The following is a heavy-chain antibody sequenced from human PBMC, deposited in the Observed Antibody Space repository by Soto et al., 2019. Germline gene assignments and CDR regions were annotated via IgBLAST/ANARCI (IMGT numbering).Heavy chain of an antibody. CDR1: RFSFSSYA. Sequence: GSLRLSCAASRFSFSSYAMSWVRQAPGKGLEWVSAISGSGGSTYYADSVKGRFTISRDNSKNTLYLQMNSLRAEDTAVYYCAKDLYYDSRGPFDYWGQGTLVTVSS. D-gene: IGHD3-22*01. J-gene: IGHJ4*02. CDR2: ISGSGGST. V-gene: IGHV3-23*01. CDR3: AKDLYYDSRGPFDY.